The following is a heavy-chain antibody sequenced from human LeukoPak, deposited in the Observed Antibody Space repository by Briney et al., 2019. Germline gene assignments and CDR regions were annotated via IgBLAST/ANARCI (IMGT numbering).Heavy chain of an antibody. CDR3: AISGIAAAVDY. J-gene: IGHJ4*02. CDR1: GFSVSNNY. V-gene: IGHV3-53*01. D-gene: IGHD6-13*01. Sequence: GGSLRLSCAASGFSVSNNYMTWVRQTPGKGLEWVSVIYAGGTTYYADSVKGRFTISRDNSKNTLYLQMNSLTVDDTAVYYCAISGIAAAVDYWGQGTLVTVSS. CDR2: IYAGGTT.